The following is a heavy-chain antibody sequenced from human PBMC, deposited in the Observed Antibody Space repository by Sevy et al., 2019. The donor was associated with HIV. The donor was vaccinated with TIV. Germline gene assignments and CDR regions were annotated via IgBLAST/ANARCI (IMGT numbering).Heavy chain of an antibody. CDR3: AKDRSGSWSVDY. J-gene: IGHJ4*02. CDR1: GFTFYNYG. V-gene: IGHV3-30*18. CDR2: ISSDGKNE. Sequence: GGSLRLSCAGSGFTFYNYGIHWVRQAPGKGLEWVTMISSDGKNENYADSVKGRFTISRDNSKNTVYLQMNSLRPDDTAIYYCAKDRSGSWSVDYWGQGTLVTVSS. D-gene: IGHD6-13*01.